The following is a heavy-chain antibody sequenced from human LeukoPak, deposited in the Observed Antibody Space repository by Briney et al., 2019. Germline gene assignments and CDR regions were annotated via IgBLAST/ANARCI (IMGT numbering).Heavy chain of an antibody. J-gene: IGHJ6*03. Sequence: SETLSLTCAVSGGSISSGGYSWSWIRQPPGKGLEWIGYIYYSGSTYYNPSLKSRVTISVDTSKNQFSLKLSSVTAADMAVYYWARGHMWYSSGGYARRGYYYYMDVWGKGTTVTVSS. CDR3: ARGHMWYSSGGYARRGYYYYMDV. CDR2: IYYSGST. V-gene: IGHV4-30-4*07. CDR1: GGSISSGGYS. D-gene: IGHD6-19*01.